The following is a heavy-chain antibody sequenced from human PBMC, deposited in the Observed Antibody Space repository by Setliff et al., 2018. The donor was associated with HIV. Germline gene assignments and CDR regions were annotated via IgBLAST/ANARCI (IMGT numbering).Heavy chain of an antibody. Sequence: QPGGSLRLSCTASGFTFRYLTMSWVRQAPGKGLEWLGFIRSTAYSGTTQYAASVKDRFTISRDNSKSIAYLQMNTLRSDDTAVYYCARGKSGFETTGIDYGMDLWGQGTTVTVSS. V-gene: IGHV3-49*04. D-gene: IGHD1-1*01. CDR1: GFTFRYLT. CDR3: ARGKSGFETTGIDYGMDL. CDR2: IRSTAYSGTT. J-gene: IGHJ6*02.